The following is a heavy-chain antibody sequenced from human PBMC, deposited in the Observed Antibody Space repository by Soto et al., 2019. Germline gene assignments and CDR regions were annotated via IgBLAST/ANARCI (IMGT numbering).Heavy chain of an antibody. J-gene: IGHJ6*02. V-gene: IGHV3-30-3*01. CDR1: GFTFSSYA. Sequence: QVQLVESGGGVVQPGRSLRLSCAASGFTFSSYAMHWVRQAPGKGLEWVAVISYDGSNKYYADSVKGRFTISRDNSKNPLYLQMNSLRAEDTAVYYCASPRVSGCYYYYYYGMDVLGQGTTVTASS. CDR2: ISYDGSNK. CDR3: ASPRVSGCYYYYYYGMDV. D-gene: IGHD1-26*01.